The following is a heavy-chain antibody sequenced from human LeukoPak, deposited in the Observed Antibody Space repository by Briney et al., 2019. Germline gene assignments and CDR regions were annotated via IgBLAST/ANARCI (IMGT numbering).Heavy chain of an antibody. V-gene: IGHV4-38-2*02. D-gene: IGHD2-2*01. CDR2: IYHSGST. CDR3: ARDRSTSNAFDI. J-gene: IGHJ3*02. CDR1: GYSISSGYY. Sequence: SDTLSLTCTVSGYSISSGYYWGWIRQPPGKGLEWIGSIYHSGSTYYNPSLKSRVTISVDTSKNQFSLKLSSVTAADTAVYYCARDRSTSNAFDIWGQGTMVTVSS.